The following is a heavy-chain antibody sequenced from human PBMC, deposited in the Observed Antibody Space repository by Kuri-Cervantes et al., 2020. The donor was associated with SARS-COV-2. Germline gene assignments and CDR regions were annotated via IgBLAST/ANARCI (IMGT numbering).Heavy chain of an antibody. CDR3: ARDQVDVVVPAAMGPHLFDP. CDR1: GGSISSGDYY. V-gene: IGHV4-30-4*08. Sequence: SETLSLTCTVSGGSISSGDYYWSWIRQPPGKGLEWIGYIYYSGSTYYNPSLKSRVTISVDTSKNQFSLKLSSVTAADTAVYYCARDQVDVVVPAAMGPHLFDPWGQGTLVTVSS. J-gene: IGHJ5*02. CDR2: IYYSGST. D-gene: IGHD2-2*01.